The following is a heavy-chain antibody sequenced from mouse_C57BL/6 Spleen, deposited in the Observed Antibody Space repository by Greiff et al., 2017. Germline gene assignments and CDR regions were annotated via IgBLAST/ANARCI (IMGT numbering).Heavy chain of an antibody. CDR2: IVPSDGYT. CDR1: GYTFTSYW. CDR3: ARSDYCAMDD. Sequence: QVQLQQPGAELVKPGASVKLSCKASGYTFTSYWMQWVKQRPGQALGWIGEIVPSDGYTNYNQTFKGKATLTVDSSTSTAYMQLSSLTSEDAAVYYCARSDYCAMDDWGQGTSVTVSS. J-gene: IGHJ4*01. V-gene: IGHV1-50*01.